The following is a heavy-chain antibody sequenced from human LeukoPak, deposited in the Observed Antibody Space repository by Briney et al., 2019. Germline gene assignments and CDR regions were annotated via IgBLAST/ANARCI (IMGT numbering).Heavy chain of an antibody. D-gene: IGHD5-24*01. V-gene: IGHV4-39*07. CDR1: GGSISSSSYY. J-gene: IGHJ4*02. Sequence: PSETLSLTCTVSGGSISSSSYYWGWIRQPPGKGLEWIGSIYYSGSTYYNPSLKSRVTISVDTSKNQFSLKLSSVTAADTAVYYCARDGSASMATARPFDYWGQGTLVTVSS. CDR3: ARDGSASMATARPFDY. CDR2: IYYSGST.